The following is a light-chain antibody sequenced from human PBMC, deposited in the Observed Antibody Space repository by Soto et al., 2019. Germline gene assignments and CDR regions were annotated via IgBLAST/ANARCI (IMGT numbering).Light chain of an antibody. CDR3: QQYSYWPLT. CDR1: QNVHSD. CDR2: DSS. Sequence: EVVMTQSPATLSVSPGDRATLSCRASQNVHSDLAWYQQKPGQAPRLLIFDSSTRDTDVPLRFTGGGSGTDFTLTISSLQSEDFAVYYCQQYSYWPLTFGGWTKVEIK. J-gene: IGKJ4*01. V-gene: IGKV3-15*01.